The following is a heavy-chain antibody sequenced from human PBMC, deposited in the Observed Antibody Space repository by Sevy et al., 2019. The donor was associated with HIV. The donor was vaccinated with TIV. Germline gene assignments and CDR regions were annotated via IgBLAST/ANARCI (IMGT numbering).Heavy chain of an antibody. D-gene: IGHD3-22*01. CDR3: AKVLNPALESMMEVTVRSLKGFDV. J-gene: IGHJ3*01. V-gene: IGHV3-30*04. CDR1: GFTFSSYA. Sequence: GGSLRLSCAASGFTFSSYAMHWVRQAPGKGLEWVAVMSSDGSNKYYADSVKGRFTISRDNSKNTLYLQMTSLRADDTAVYYCAKVLNPALESMMEVTVRSLKGFDVWGQGTMVTVSS. CDR2: MSSDGSNK.